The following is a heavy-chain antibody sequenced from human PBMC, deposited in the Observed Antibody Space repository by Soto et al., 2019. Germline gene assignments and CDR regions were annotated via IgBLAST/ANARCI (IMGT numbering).Heavy chain of an antibody. CDR3: ARVRDSSSSYYYYGMDV. Sequence: QVQLVQSGAEVKKPGSSVKVSCKASGGTFSSYAISWVRQAPGQGLEWMGGIIPIFGTANYAQKFQGRVMITADESTSTAYMELRSLRSEDTAVYYCARVRDSSSSYYYYGMDVWGQGTTVTVSS. D-gene: IGHD6-6*01. V-gene: IGHV1-69*01. CDR1: GGTFSSYA. CDR2: IIPIFGTA. J-gene: IGHJ6*02.